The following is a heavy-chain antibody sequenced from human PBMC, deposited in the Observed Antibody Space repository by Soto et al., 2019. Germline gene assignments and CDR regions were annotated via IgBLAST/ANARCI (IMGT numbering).Heavy chain of an antibody. J-gene: IGHJ4*02. V-gene: IGHV1-69*12. CDR3: PRDQGYSSSWYSRYFDY. D-gene: IGHD6-13*01. CDR2: IIPIFGTA. CDR1: GGTFSSYA. Sequence: QVQLVQSGAGVKKPGSSVKLSCKASGGTFSSYAISWVRQAPGQGLEWMGEIIPIFGTANDAQKFQGRVTITADEITSTAYMELSSLRSEDTAVSYCPRDQGYSSSWYSRYFDYWRQGRLVTVSS.